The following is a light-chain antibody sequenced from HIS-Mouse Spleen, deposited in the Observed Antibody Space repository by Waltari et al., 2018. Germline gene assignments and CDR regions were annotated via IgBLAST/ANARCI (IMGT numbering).Light chain of an antibody. V-gene: IGLV3-19*01. J-gene: IGLJ2*01. CDR3: NSRDSSGNHVV. Sequence: SSELTQDPAVSVALGQTVRIPCQGHSLRSYSARWYQQKPGQAPVLVISGKNNRPSGIPDRFSGSSSGNTASLTITGAQAEDEADYYCNSRDSSGNHVVFGGGTKLTVL. CDR1: SLRSYS. CDR2: GKN.